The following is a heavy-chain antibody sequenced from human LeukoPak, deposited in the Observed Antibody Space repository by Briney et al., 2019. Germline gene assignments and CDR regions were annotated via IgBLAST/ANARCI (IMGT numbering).Heavy chain of an antibody. CDR2: IYYSGST. CDR3: ARDRPSPVGSGYRVDAFDI. CDR1: GGSISSYY. Sequence: PSETLSLTCTVSGGSISSYYWSWIRQPPGKGLEWIGYIYYSGSTNYNPSLKSRVTISVDTSKNQFSLKLSSVTAADTAVYYCARDRPSPVGSGYRVDAFDIWGQGTMVTVSS. J-gene: IGHJ3*02. D-gene: IGHD3-22*01. V-gene: IGHV4-59*01.